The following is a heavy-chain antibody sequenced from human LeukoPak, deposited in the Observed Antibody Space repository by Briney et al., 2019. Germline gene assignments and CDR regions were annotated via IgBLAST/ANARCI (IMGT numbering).Heavy chain of an antibody. V-gene: IGHV3-23*01. J-gene: IGHJ4*02. CDR1: GFTFSSYA. Sequence: GGSLRLSCAASGFTFSSYAMSWVRQAPGKGLEWVSAISSTDAGTYHADSVRGRFTISRDSSKNTLYLQMNSLRAEDTAVYYCARDGAAAGTLGFDYWGQGTLVTVSS. D-gene: IGHD6-13*01. CDR2: ISSTDAGT. CDR3: ARDGAAAGTLGFDY.